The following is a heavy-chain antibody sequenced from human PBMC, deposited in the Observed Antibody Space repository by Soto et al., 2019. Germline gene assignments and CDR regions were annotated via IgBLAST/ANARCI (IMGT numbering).Heavy chain of an antibody. J-gene: IGHJ1*01. CDR1: GGSISSGGYY. D-gene: IGHD6-19*01. CDR2: IYYSGST. Sequence: PSETLSLTCTVSGGSISSGGYYWSWIRQHPGKGPEWIGYIYYSGSTYYNPSLKSRVTISVDTSKNQFSLMLNSVTAADTAVYYCAREYSSGWYGYFQHWGQGTLVTV. V-gene: IGHV4-31*03. CDR3: AREYSSGWYGYFQH.